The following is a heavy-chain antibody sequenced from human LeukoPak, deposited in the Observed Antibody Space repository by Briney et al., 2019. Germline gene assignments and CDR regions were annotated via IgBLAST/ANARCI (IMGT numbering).Heavy chain of an antibody. J-gene: IGHJ4*02. CDR2: INPSGGST. CDR3: ARIVGATWVDY. CDR1: GYTFTSYY. D-gene: IGHD1-26*01. Sequence: ASVKVSCKASGYTFTSYYMHWVRQAPGQGLEWMGMINPSGGSTSYAQKFQGRVTMTRDTSTSTVYMELSSLRSEDTAVYYCARIVGATWVDYWGQGTLVTVSS. V-gene: IGHV1-46*01.